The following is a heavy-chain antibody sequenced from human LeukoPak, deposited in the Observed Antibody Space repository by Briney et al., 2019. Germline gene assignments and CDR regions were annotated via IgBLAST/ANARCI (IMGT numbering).Heavy chain of an antibody. D-gene: IGHD6-6*01. CDR2: ISSDSSYI. CDR1: GFTFSDYT. V-gene: IGHV3-21*01. CDR3: ARLEYSSSKSWFDP. J-gene: IGHJ5*02. Sequence: GGSLRLSCAASGFTFSDYTMTWVRQAPGKGLEWVASISSDSSYIDYADSVKGRFTISRDNAKNSLYLQMNSLRAEDTAVYYCARLEYSSSKSWFDPWGQGTLVTVSS.